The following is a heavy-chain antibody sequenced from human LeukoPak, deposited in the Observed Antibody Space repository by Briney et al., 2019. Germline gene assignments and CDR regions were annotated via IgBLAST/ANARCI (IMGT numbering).Heavy chain of an antibody. CDR2: VNSDGSST. D-gene: IGHD6-13*01. V-gene: IGHV3-74*01. Sequence: PGGSLRLSCAASGFTFSSYWMHWVRQAPGKGLLWVSRVNSDGSSTTYADSVKGRFTISRDNAKNTLYLQMNSLRAEDTAVYYCARGPRIAAAGTPPDYWGQGTLVTVSS. CDR3: ARGPRIAAAGTPPDY. CDR1: GFTFSSYW. J-gene: IGHJ4*02.